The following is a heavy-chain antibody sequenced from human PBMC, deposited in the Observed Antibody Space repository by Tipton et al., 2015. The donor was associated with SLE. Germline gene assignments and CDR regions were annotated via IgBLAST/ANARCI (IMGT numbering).Heavy chain of an antibody. CDR3: ARERAYSSSSYNAFDI. Sequence: QVQLVQSGAEVKKPGSSVKVSCKASGDTFSRYAINWVRQAPGQGLEWMGWISAFNGNTNYAQKFRGRFTMTTDTSTSTAYMDLRSLTSDDTAVYYCARERAYSSSSYNAFDIWGQGTMVTVSS. CDR1: GDTFSRYA. D-gene: IGHD6-13*01. J-gene: IGHJ3*02. CDR2: ISAFNGNT. V-gene: IGHV1-18*01.